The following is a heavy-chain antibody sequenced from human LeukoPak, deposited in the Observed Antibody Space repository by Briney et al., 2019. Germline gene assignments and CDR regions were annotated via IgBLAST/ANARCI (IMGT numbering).Heavy chain of an antibody. CDR1: GFTFSSYE. D-gene: IGHD3-10*01. CDR2: ISSSGSTI. V-gene: IGHV3-48*03. Sequence: GGSLRLSCAASGFTFSSYEMNWVRQAPGKGLEWVSYISSSGSTIYYADSVKGRFTISRDNAKNSLYLQMNSLRAEDTAVYYCARAGYYASGSYTVDYWGQGTLVTVSS. J-gene: IGHJ4*02. CDR3: ARAGYYASGSYTVDY.